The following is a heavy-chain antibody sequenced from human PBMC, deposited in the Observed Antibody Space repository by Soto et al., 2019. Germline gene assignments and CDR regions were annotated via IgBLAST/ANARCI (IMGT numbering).Heavy chain of an antibody. Sequence: ASVKGSFNASVFTFTSYGFSWLGQAPLQGLEWMGWISSHSVNTNYAQRFQGRVTLATDTSRSTAYMQLRSLRSDDTGVYYRARGYDGGGYAHDAFDNWGQGTPVSASS. CDR2: ISSHSVNT. V-gene: IGHV1-18*01. CDR1: VFTFTSYG. D-gene: IGHD3-22*01. CDR3: ARGYDGGGYAHDAFDN. J-gene: IGHJ4*02.